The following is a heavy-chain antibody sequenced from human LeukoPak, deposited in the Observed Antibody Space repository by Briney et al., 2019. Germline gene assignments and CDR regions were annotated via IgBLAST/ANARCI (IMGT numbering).Heavy chain of an antibody. V-gene: IGHV5-10-1*01. CDR1: GYXFTSYW. J-gene: IGHJ4*02. Sequence: GESLKISCKGSGYXFTSYWISWVRQMPGKGLEWMGRIDPSDSYTNYSPSFQGHVTISADKSISTAYLQWSSLKASDTAMYYCAISSTSPLSYWGQGTLVTVSS. D-gene: IGHD2-2*01. CDR3: AISSTSPLSY. CDR2: IDPSDSYT.